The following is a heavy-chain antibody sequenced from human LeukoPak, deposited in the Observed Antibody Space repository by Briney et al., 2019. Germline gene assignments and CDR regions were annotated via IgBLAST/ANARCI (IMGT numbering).Heavy chain of an antibody. J-gene: IGHJ4*02. V-gene: IGHV4-34*01. D-gene: IGHD3-22*01. CDR2: INHGGST. Sequence: SETLSLTCAVQGGSLSDYYWSWIRQPPGKGLEWIGEINHGGSTNYNPSPKSRVSTSVGTSKNQFSLKLSSVTAADTAVYYCARGLKHHYESSGYYLYNFDCWGQGSLVTVSS. CDR1: GGSLSDYY. CDR3: ARGLKHHYESSGYYLYNFDC.